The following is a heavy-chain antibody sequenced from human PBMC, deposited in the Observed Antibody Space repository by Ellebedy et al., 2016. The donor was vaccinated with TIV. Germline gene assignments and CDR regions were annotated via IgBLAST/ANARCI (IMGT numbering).Heavy chain of an antibody. CDR3: AKFSWGFGVDAFDI. J-gene: IGHJ3*02. V-gene: IGHV3-23*01. CDR1: GFTFSSYA. Sequence: GESLKISXAASGFTFSSYAMSWVRQAPGKGLEWVSAISGSGGSTYYADSVKGRFTISRDNSKNTLYLQMNSLRAEDTAVYYCAKFSWGFGVDAFDIWGQGTMVTVSS. D-gene: IGHD3-10*01. CDR2: ISGSGGST.